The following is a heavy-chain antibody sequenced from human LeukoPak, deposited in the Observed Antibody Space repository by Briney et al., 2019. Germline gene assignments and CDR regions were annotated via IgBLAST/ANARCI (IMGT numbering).Heavy chain of an antibody. V-gene: IGHV3-23*01. Sequence: GGSLRLSCAASGFTFSSYVVNWVRRAPGKGLEWVSGLSGSGGTTYYADSVKGRFTISRDNSKNTLYLQMNSLRVEDTAVYYCAKRSDGDGDLDYWGQGTLVTVSS. J-gene: IGHJ4*02. CDR1: GFTFSSYV. CDR3: AKRSDGDGDLDY. CDR2: LSGSGGTT. D-gene: IGHD2-21*02.